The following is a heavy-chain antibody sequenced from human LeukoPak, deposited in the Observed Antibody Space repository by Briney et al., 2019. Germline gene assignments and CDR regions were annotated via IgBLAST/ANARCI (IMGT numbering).Heavy chain of an antibody. CDR2: INHSGST. CDR3: ARGWGTYYYYYMDV. CDR1: GGSFSGYC. D-gene: IGHD7-27*01. V-gene: IGHV4-34*01. J-gene: IGHJ6*03. Sequence: SETLSLTCAVYGGSFSGYCWSWIRQPPGKGLEWIGEINHSGSTNYNPSLKSRVTISVDTSKDQFSLKLSSVTAADTAVYYCARGWGTYYYYYMDVWGKGTTVTVSS.